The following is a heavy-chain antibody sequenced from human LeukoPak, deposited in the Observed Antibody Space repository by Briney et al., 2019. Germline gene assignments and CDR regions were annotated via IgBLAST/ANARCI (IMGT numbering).Heavy chain of an antibody. D-gene: IGHD1-14*01. J-gene: IGHJ4*02. CDR1: GFTLSSYA. V-gene: IGHV3-23*01. CDR2: ISVSGNT. CDR3: AKPAKTDYADY. Sequence: PGGPLRLSCAASGFTLSSYAMSWVRQGPGKGLEWVSAISVSGNTYHADTVKGRFTISRDSSKNTLYLQMNSLRADDTAVYYCAKPAKTDYADYWGQGTLVTVSS.